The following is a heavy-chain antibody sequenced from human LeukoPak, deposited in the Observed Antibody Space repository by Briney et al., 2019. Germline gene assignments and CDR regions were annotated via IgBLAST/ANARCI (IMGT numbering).Heavy chain of an antibody. CDR2: ISWDGGST. CDR1: GFTFDDYA. Sequence: GGSLRLSCAASGFTFDDYAMHWVRQAPGKGLEWVSLISWDGGSTYYADSVKGRFTISRDNSKNSLYLQMNSLRAEDTASYYCAKGDSSGDDYYYYYMDVWGKGTTVTVSS. J-gene: IGHJ6*03. D-gene: IGHD3-22*01. CDR3: AKGDSSGDDYYYYYMDV. V-gene: IGHV3-43D*03.